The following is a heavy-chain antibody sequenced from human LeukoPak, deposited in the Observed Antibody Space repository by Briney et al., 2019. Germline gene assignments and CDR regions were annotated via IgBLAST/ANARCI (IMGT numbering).Heavy chain of an antibody. V-gene: IGHV3-74*01. D-gene: IGHD6-19*01. Sequence: GGSLRLSCAASGFTFSRHWMHWVRQAPGKGLVWVSRINNDGSTTIYADSVKGRFTISRDNAKNTLYLQMSSLRAEDTAVYYCARRMAVAGTSPFDYWGQGTPVTVSS. J-gene: IGHJ4*02. CDR3: ARRMAVAGTSPFDY. CDR1: GFTFSRHW. CDR2: INNDGSTT.